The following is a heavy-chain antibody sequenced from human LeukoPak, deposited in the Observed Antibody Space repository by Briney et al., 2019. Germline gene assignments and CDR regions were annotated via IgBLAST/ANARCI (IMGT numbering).Heavy chain of an antibody. CDR2: INPNNGDT. CDR1: GFAFTGYY. Sequence: ASVKVSCKASGFAFTGYYIHWVRQAPGQGLEWMGWINPNNGDTNYAQKFQGRVTMTRDTSISTAYMELSRLRSDDTAVYYCARGLSGPYYYYYMDVWGKGTSVTVSS. V-gene: IGHV1-2*02. J-gene: IGHJ6*03. D-gene: IGHD2-15*01. CDR3: ARGLSGPYYYYYMDV.